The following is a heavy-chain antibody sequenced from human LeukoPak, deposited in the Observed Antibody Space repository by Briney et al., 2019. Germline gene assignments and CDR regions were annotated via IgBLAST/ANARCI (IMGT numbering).Heavy chain of an antibody. V-gene: IGHV1-46*01. CDR3: ARDLYITAVTTGYFDY. J-gene: IGHJ4*02. D-gene: IGHD4-17*01. CDR2: INPSGGST. Sequence: ASVKVSCKASGYTFTGYYMHWVRQAPGQGLEWMGIINPSGGSTSYAQKFQGRLTMTRDTSTSTVYVELSSLRSEDTAVYYCARDLYITAVTTGYFDYWGQGTLVTVSS. CDR1: GYTFTGYY.